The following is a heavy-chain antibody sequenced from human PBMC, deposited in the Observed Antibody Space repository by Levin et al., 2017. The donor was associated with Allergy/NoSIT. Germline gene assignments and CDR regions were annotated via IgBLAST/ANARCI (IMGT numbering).Heavy chain of an antibody. Sequence: SQTLSLTCIVSGGSISSYYWSWIRQPPGKGLEWIGYIYYSGSTNYNPSLKSRVTISVDTSKNQFSLRLSSVTAADTAVYYCARAVPGSIVGATAYGMDVWGQGTTVTVSS. CDR2: IYYSGST. V-gene: IGHV4-59*01. J-gene: IGHJ6*02. CDR1: GGSISSYY. D-gene: IGHD1-26*01. CDR3: ARAVPGSIVGATAYGMDV.